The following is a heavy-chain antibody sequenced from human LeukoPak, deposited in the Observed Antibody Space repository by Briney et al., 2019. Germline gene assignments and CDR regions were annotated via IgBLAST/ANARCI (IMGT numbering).Heavy chain of an antibody. CDR3: ARASSTTTLYYYYYGMDV. J-gene: IGHJ6*04. Sequence: ASVKVSCKASGYTFTSDGISWVRQAPGQGLEWMGWISAYNGNTNYAQKLQGRVTMTTDTSTSTAYMELRSLRSDDTAVYYCARASSTTTLYYYYYGMDVWGKGTTVTVSS. CDR1: GYTFTSDG. D-gene: IGHD4-17*01. CDR2: ISAYNGNT. V-gene: IGHV1-18*04.